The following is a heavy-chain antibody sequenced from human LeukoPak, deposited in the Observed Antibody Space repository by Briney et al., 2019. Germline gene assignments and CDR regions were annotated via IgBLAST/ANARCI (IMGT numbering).Heavy chain of an antibody. CDR1: GFSFRSYS. V-gene: IGHV3-21*01. D-gene: IGHD1-26*01. J-gene: IGHJ4*02. CDR3: AREGVGATTPVLYYFDY. CDR2: TSTISNYL. Sequence: GGSLRLSCAASGFSFRSYSMNWVRQAPGKGLEWVSSTSTISNYLYYIDSVRGRFTISRDNSKNTLYLQMNSLRAEDTAVYYCAREGVGATTPVLYYFDYWGQGTLVTVSS.